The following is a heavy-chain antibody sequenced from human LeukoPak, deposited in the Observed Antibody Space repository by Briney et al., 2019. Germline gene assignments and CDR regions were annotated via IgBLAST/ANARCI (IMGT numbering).Heavy chain of an antibody. CDR3: ARQSYVSAAGPHFDY. Sequence: SETLSLTCTVSGGSISSGSYYWSWIRQPAGKGLEWIGRIYTSGSTNYNPSLKSRVTISVGTSKNQFSLKLSSVTAADTAVYYCARQSYVSAAGPHFDYWGQGTLVTVSS. V-gene: IGHV4-61*02. J-gene: IGHJ4*02. CDR1: GGSISSGSYY. D-gene: IGHD6-13*01. CDR2: IYTSGST.